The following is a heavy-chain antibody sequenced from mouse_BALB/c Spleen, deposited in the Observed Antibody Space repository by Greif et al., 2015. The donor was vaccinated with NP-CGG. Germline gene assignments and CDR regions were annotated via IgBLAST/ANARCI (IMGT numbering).Heavy chain of an antibody. J-gene: IGHJ2*01. CDR3: ARHFYDGYYGEDY. D-gene: IGHD2-3*01. CDR2: ISSGGGST. V-gene: IGHV5-12-1*01. Sequence: EVQVVESGGGLVKPGGSLKLSCAASGFAFSSYDMSWVRQTPEKRLEWVAYISSGGGSTYYPDTVKGRFTISRDNAKNTLYLQMSSLKSEDTAMYYCARHFYDGYYGEDYWGQGTTLTVSS. CDR1: GFAFSSYD.